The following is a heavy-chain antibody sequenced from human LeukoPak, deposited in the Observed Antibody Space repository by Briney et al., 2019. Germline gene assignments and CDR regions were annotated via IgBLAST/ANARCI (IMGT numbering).Heavy chain of an antibody. CDR2: ISAYNGNT. D-gene: IGHD6-13*01. J-gene: IGHJ6*03. CDR1: GHTFTSYG. Sequence: ASVKVSCKASGHTFTSYGISWVRQAPGQGLEWMGWISAYNGNTNYAQKLQGGVTMTTDTSTSTAYMELRSLRSDDTAVYYCARAPSSPRLDYYYYMDVWGKGTTVTVSS. V-gene: IGHV1-18*01. CDR3: ARAPSSPRLDYYYYMDV.